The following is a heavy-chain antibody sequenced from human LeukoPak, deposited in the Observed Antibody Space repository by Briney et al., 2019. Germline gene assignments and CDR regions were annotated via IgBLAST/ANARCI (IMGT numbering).Heavy chain of an antibody. Sequence: SQTLSLTCDISGDSVSGNIVAWNWIRQSPSRGLEWLGRTNYRSKWYNDYAASVRGRITINPDTSKNRFSLQLDSVTPEDTAVYYCARGSSGSFDYWGQGTLVTVSS. CDR2: TNYRSKWYN. D-gene: IGHD6-19*01. J-gene: IGHJ4*02. CDR1: GDSVSGNIVA. V-gene: IGHV6-1*01. CDR3: ARGSSGSFDY.